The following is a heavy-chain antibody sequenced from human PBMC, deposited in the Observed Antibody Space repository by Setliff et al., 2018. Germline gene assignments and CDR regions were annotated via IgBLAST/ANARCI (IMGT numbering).Heavy chain of an antibody. CDR1: GGSITSGSFY. Sequence: LSLTCTVSGGSITSGSFYWSWIRQSDGKRPEWIGRIHASGSPDYNPSLRGRVTMSLDPSANQFSLKLSSVTAADTARYYCARQSGSGSSPYFDSWGQGTLVTVSS. J-gene: IGHJ4*02. CDR3: ARQSGSGSSPYFDS. CDR2: IHASGSP. V-gene: IGHV4-61*02. D-gene: IGHD3-10*01.